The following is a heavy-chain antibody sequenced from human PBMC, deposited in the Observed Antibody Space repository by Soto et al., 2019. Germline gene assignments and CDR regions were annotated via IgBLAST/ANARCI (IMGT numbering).Heavy chain of an antibody. CDR3: ARDCSSTSCHDAFDI. CDR2: ISAYNGDT. J-gene: IGHJ3*02. Sequence: ASVKVSCKASGYTFTSYGISWVRQAPGQGLEWMGWISAYNGDTNYAQKLQGRVTMTTDTSTSTAYMELRSLRSDDTAVYYCARDCSSTSCHDAFDIWGQGTMVTVSS. D-gene: IGHD2-2*01. V-gene: IGHV1-18*04. CDR1: GYTFTSYG.